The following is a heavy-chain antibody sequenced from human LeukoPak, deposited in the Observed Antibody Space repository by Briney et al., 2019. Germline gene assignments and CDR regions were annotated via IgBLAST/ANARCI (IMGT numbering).Heavy chain of an antibody. CDR1: GYTFTGYY. Sequence: GASVKVSCKASGYTFTGYYMHWVRQAPGQGLEWMGWINPNSGGTNYAQKFQGRVTMTRDTSISTAYMELSRLRSDDTAVYYCARDNKRGQWRVGYWGQGTLVTVSS. CDR2: INPNSGGT. CDR3: ARDNKRGQWRVGY. V-gene: IGHV1-2*02. D-gene: IGHD6-19*01. J-gene: IGHJ4*02.